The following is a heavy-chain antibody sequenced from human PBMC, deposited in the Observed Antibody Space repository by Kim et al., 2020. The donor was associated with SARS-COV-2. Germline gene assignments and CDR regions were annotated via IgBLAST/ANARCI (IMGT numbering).Heavy chain of an antibody. J-gene: IGHJ4*02. D-gene: IGHD1-26*01. Sequence: SETLSLTCTVSGGSINSFYWSWIRQPPGNGLEWIGYVYYSGTTNYNPSLKSRVTISVDPSKNQFSLKLSSVSGADTAVYYCARGGWSLDYWGQGILVTVSS. CDR2: VYYSGTT. CDR3: ARGGWSLDY. CDR1: GGSINSFY. V-gene: IGHV4-59*01.